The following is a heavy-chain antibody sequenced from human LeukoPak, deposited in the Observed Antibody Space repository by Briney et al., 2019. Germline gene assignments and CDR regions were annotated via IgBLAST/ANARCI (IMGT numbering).Heavy chain of an antibody. CDR2: IIPIFGIA. J-gene: IGHJ1*01. Sequence: GASVKVSCKASGGTFSSYAISWVRQAPGQGLEWMGRIIPIFGIANYAQKFQGRVTITADKSTSTAYMELSSLRSEDTAVYYCALAYCGGDCYESAEYFQHWGRAPWSPSPQ. V-gene: IGHV1-69*04. CDR1: GGTFSSYA. D-gene: IGHD2-21*02. CDR3: ALAYCGGDCYESAEYFQH.